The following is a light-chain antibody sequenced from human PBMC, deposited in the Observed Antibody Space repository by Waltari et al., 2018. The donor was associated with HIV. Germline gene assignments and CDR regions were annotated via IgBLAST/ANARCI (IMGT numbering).Light chain of an antibody. CDR2: GAS. V-gene: IGKV3-15*01. Sequence: EIVMTQSPATLAVSPGEGATLSCRASQTITSNLAWYQHKPGQAPRLLIFGASTRATGIPARFSGSGSGTDFTLTISSLQSEDFAIYYCQQYENWPPFTFGGGTRVEIK. J-gene: IGKJ4*01. CDR1: QTITSN. CDR3: QQYENWPPFT.